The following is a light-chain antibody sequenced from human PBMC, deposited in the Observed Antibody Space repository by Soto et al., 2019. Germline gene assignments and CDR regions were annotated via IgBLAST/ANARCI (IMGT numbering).Light chain of an antibody. J-gene: IGLJ2*01. CDR3: AAWDYSLNAVV. CDR1: SSNIGSYT. Sequence: QSVLTQPPSASGTPGQRVTISCSGSSSNIGSYTVYWYQQFPGTAPKLLIYGNNQRPSGVPDRFSGSKSGTSASLAISGLHSEDEADYYCAAWDYSLNAVVFGGGTQLTVL. CDR2: GNN. V-gene: IGLV1-44*01.